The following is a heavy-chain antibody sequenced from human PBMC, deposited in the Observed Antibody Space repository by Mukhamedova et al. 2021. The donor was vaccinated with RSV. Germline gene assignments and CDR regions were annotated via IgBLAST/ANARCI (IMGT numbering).Heavy chain of an antibody. CDR2: ISASGGTT. J-gene: IGHJ6*04. D-gene: IGHD3-3*01. Sequence: GLEWVSVISASGGTTYYADSVRGRFTISRDNTKNTLYPQINTLRGEDTAVYYCAKGTRFLEWQYGMDVWGKGTTVTVSS. V-gene: IGHV3-23*01. CDR3: AKGTRFLEWQYGMDV.